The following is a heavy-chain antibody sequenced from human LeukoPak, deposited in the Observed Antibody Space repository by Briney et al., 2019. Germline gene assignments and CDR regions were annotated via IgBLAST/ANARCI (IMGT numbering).Heavy chain of an antibody. J-gene: IGHJ4*02. V-gene: IGHV4-34*01. CDR2: INHSGST. Sequence: PSETLSLTCAVYGGSFSGYYWSWIRQPPGKGLEWIGEINHSGSTNYNPSLKSRVTISVDTSKNQFSLKLSSVTAADTAVYYCARPRAFGSGSKWRYFDYWGQGTLVTVSP. D-gene: IGHD3-10*01. CDR3: ARPRAFGSGSKWRYFDY. CDR1: GGSFSGYY.